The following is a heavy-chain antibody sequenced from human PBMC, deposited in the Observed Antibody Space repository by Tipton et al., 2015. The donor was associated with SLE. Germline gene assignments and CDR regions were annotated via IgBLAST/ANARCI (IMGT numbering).Heavy chain of an antibody. V-gene: IGHV4-59*01. D-gene: IGHD3-10*01. CDR1: GGSISSYY. CDR3: ARAPSVLWYGELLYYYMDV. Sequence: TLSLTCTVSGGSISSYYWSWIRQSKEKGLEWIGYIHYDGNTNYNPSLKSRVTILVDTSKDQFSLNLTSVTVADTAVYYCARAPSVLWYGELLYYYMDVWGRGTTVTVSS. J-gene: IGHJ6*03. CDR2: IHYDGNT.